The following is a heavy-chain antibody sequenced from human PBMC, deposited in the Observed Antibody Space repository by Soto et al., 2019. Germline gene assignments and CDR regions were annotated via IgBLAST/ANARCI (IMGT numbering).Heavy chain of an antibody. J-gene: IGHJ4*02. CDR3: ARANSGYDIGQFDY. Sequence: PSETLSLTCTVSGGSISSYYWSWIRQPPGKGLEWIGYIYYSGSTNYNPSLKSRVTISVDTSKNQFSLKLSSVTAADTAVYYCARANSGYDIGQFDYWGQGTLVTVSS. CDR2: IYYSGST. V-gene: IGHV4-59*01. D-gene: IGHD5-12*01. CDR1: GGSISSYY.